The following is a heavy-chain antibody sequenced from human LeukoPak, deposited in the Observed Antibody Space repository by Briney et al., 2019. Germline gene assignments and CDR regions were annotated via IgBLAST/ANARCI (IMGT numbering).Heavy chain of an antibody. V-gene: IGHV4-59*01. CDR2: IYHTGSS. Sequence: PSETLSLTCTVSGGSISSYYWTWIRQPPGKGLEWIGYIYHTGSSNYNPSLESRVTISVDTSKNQFSLKLNSVTAADTAVYYCAXXXXXXXXXXGQG. CDR1: GGSISSYY. CDR3: AXXXXXXXXX. J-gene: IGHJ4*02.